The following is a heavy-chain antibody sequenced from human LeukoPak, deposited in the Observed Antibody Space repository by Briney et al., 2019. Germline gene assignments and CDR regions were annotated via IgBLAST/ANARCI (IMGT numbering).Heavy chain of an antibody. CDR1: GYSISSGYY. CDR2: IYHSGST. CDR3: ARDFGFWSGYSSFDY. J-gene: IGHJ4*02. Sequence: SETLSLTCTVSGYSISSGYYWGWIRPPPGKGLEWIGSIYHSGSTYYNPSLKSRVTISVDTSKNQFSLKLSSVTAADTAVYYCARDFGFWSGYSSFDYWGQGTLVTVSS. D-gene: IGHD3-3*01. V-gene: IGHV4-38-2*02.